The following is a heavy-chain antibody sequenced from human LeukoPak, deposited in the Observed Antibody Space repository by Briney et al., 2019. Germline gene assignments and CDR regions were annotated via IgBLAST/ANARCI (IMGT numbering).Heavy chain of an antibody. V-gene: IGHV3-23*01. D-gene: IGHD3-3*01. J-gene: IGHJ5*02. CDR1: GFTFSSYA. CDR2: ISGSGGST. CDR3: ARRYDFWSGYYPTNWIDP. Sequence: GGSLRLSYAASGFTFSSYAMSWVRQAPGKGLEWVSAISGSGGSTYYADSVKGRFTISRDNSKNTLYLQMNSLRAEDTAVYYCARRYDFWSGYYPTNWIDPWGQGTLVTVSS.